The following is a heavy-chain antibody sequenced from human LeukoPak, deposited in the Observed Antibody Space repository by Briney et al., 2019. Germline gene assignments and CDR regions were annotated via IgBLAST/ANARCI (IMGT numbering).Heavy chain of an antibody. CDR3: ARPRSPGVIYHGMDV. V-gene: IGHV5-51*01. D-gene: IGHD3-10*01. Sequence: GESLKISCKGSGYSFTNYWVGWVRQMPGKGLEWMGIIYPGDSDTRYSPSFQGQVTISADKSISTAYLQWSSLKASDTAMYYCARPRSPGVIYHGMDVWGQGTTVTVSS. CDR1: GYSFTNYW. CDR2: IYPGDSDT. J-gene: IGHJ6*02.